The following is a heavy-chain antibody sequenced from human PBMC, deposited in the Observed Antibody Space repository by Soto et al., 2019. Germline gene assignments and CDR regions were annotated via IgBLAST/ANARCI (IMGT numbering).Heavy chain of an antibody. CDR3: ARGLIRGSHYSVGWYSFDY. CDR1: GGSFSGYI. Sequence: SEALSLTCAVYGGSFSGYIWSWIRQPPGQGLQWIGQINHSGSANYNPSLRSRVTISVHTSNSQFSLELSSVTAADTAVYYCARGLIRGSHYSVGWYSFDYWGQGT. V-gene: IGHV4-34*01. D-gene: IGHD1-26*01. J-gene: IGHJ4*02. CDR2: INHSGSA.